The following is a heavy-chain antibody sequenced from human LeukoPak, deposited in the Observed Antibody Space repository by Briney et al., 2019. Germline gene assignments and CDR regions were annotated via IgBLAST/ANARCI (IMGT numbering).Heavy chain of an antibody. CDR3: ARGRQDVTMIVVVMTAVSYYLDV. V-gene: IGHV4-34*01. CDR2: MNPSGST. Sequence: SETLSLTCAVSGGSFSGYYWTWIRQTPEKGLEWIGEMNPSGSTNYNPSLKSRVTISVDTSKNQFSLELSSVTAEDTAVYYCARGRQDVTMIVVVMTAVSYYLDVWGKGTTVTVS. D-gene: IGHD3-22*01. J-gene: IGHJ6*03. CDR1: GGSFSGYY.